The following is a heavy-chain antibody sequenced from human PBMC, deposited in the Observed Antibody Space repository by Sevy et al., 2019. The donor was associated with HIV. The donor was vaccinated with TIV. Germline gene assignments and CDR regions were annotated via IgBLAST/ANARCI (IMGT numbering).Heavy chain of an antibody. D-gene: IGHD1-26*01. CDR3: AGENAWGRGYS. J-gene: IGHJ4*02. V-gene: IGHV4-59*08. CDR2: IYYNGHI. CDR1: GGSITSLY. Sequence: SETLSLTCTVSGGSITSLYWNWIRQPPGKGLEWIANIYYNGHINDNPSLKSRVTLSLDTSKNQFSLRRSSVTAADTAMYYCAGENAWGRGYSWGQGTLVTVSS.